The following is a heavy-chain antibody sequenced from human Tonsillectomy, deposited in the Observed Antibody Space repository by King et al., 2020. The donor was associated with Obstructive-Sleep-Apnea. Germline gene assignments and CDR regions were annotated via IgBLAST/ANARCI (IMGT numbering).Heavy chain of an antibody. V-gene: IGHV3-48*04. Sequence: VQLVESGGGLVQPGGSLRLSCAASGFTFSSYSMNWVRQAPGKGLEWVSYSSSSSSTIYYADSVKGRFTISRDNAKNSLYLQMNSLRAEDTAVYYCARVPVPCGGDCYEDYWGQGTLVTVSS. CDR2: SSSSSSTI. CDR1: GFTFSSYS. J-gene: IGHJ4*02. D-gene: IGHD2-21*02. CDR3: ARVPVPCGGDCYEDY.